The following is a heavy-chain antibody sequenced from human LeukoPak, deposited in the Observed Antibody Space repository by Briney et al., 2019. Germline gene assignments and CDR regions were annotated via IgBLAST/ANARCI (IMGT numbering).Heavy chain of an antibody. J-gene: IGHJ3*02. Sequence: GASVKVSCKASGYTFTGYYIHWVRQAPGQGLEWMGWINPNSGGTNYAQKFQGRVTMTRDTSISTAYMELSRLRSDDTAVYYCARDLEYLYPGGAFDIWGQGTMVTVS. CDR2: INPNSGGT. CDR3: ARDLEYLYPGGAFDI. V-gene: IGHV1-2*02. D-gene: IGHD3-16*01. CDR1: GYTFTGYY.